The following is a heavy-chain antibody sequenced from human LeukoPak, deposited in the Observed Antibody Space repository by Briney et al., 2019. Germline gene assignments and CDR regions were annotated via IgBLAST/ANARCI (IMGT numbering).Heavy chain of an antibody. Sequence: GRSLRLSCAASGFTFSSYDMHWVRQAPGKGLEWVALIWFDGSNKYYADSVKGRFTISRDNSKNTLYLQMNSLRAEDTAVYYCARGVGDSSGYYYYFDYWGQGTLVTVSS. J-gene: IGHJ4*02. CDR3: ARGVGDSSGYYYYFDY. D-gene: IGHD3-22*01. V-gene: IGHV3-33*01. CDR1: GFTFSSYD. CDR2: IWFDGSNK.